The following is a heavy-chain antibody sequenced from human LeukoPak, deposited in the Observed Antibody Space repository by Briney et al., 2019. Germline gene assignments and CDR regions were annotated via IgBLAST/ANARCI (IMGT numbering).Heavy chain of an antibody. V-gene: IGHV4-39*01. CDR1: GASISGSGYY. J-gene: IGHJ4*02. CDR3: VKSGGYGLIDY. Sequence: KTSETLSLTCAVSGASISGSGYYLGWIRQPPGKGLEWIGNIYYTGSTYYHASLQSRFTISIDRSKNQFSLRLNSVTAADTAMYYCVKSGGYGLIDYWGQGTLVTVSS. CDR2: IYYTGST. D-gene: IGHD1-26*01.